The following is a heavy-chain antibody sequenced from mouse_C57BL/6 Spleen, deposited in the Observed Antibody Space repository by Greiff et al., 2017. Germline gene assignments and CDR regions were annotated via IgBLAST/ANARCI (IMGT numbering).Heavy chain of an antibody. CDR1: GYTFTGYW. V-gene: IGHV1-9*01. Sequence: QVQLQQSGAELMKPGASVKLSCKATGYTFTGYWIEWVKQRPGHGLEWIGEILPGSGSTNYNEKFKGKATFTADTSSNTAYMQLSSLTTDDSAIYYCARNSNYPYYAMDYWGQGTSVTVSS. CDR3: ARNSNYPYYAMDY. CDR2: ILPGSGST. J-gene: IGHJ4*01. D-gene: IGHD2-5*01.